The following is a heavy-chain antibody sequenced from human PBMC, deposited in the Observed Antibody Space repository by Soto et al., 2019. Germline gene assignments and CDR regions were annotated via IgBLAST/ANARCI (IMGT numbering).Heavy chain of an antibody. CDR3: AKATLPINYFDY. CDR2: ISAGGTNI. J-gene: IGHJ4*02. V-gene: IGHV3-23*01. Sequence: EVPLLGSGGGLVQPGGSLRLSCAASGFTFSSYAMSWVRQAPGKGLEWVSAISAGGTNIYYADSVKGRFTISRDKSKNTLYLQMNSLRDEDTAVYYCAKATLPINYFDYWGQGTLVTVSS. CDR1: GFTFSSYA.